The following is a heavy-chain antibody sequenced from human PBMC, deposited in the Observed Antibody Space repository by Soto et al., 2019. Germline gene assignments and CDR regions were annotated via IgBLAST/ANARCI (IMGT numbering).Heavy chain of an antibody. CDR3: ATGTVMAMSIGMDD. CDR2: IKSKSDGGAI. Sequence: EVQVVESGGDLVKPGGSLRLSCVASGFTFSNAWMTWVRQLPGKGLQWVGRIKSKSDGGAIHYAAPVKGRFIISRDDIQNTVYLQMNSLKPEDTAVYYCATGTVMAMSIGMDDWGQGTLVTVSS. V-gene: IGHV3-15*01. CDR1: GFTFSNAW. D-gene: IGHD2-21*01. J-gene: IGHJ4*03.